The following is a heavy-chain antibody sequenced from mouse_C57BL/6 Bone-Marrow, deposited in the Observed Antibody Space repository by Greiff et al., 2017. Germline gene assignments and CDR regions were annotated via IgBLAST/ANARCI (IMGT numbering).Heavy chain of an antibody. Sequence: EVKVVESGGGLVQPGGSLKLSCAASGFTFSDYYMYWVRQTPEKRLAWVAYISNGGGSTYYPDNVKGRFTLSRDTAKNTLYLQMSHLKSEDTAMYYCARHGLAYWGQGTLVTVSA. CDR1: GFTFSDYY. CDR3: ARHGLAY. V-gene: IGHV5-12*01. J-gene: IGHJ3*01. CDR2: ISNGGGST.